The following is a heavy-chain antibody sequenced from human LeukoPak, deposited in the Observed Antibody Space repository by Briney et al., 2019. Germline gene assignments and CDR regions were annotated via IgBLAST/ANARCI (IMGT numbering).Heavy chain of an antibody. CDR1: GGTFSSYA. V-gene: IGHV1-69*05. CDR3: ARGGYYYDSSGYYYFDY. Sequence: KISCKASGGTFSSYAISWVRQAPGQGLEWMGGIIPIFGTANYAQKFQGRVTITTDESTSTAYMELSSLRSEDTAVYYCARGGYYYDSSGYYYFDYWGQGTLVTVSS. D-gene: IGHD3-22*01. CDR2: IIPIFGTA. J-gene: IGHJ4*02.